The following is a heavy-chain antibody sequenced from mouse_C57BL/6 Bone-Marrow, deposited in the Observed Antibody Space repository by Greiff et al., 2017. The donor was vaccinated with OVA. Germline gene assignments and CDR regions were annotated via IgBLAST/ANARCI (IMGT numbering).Heavy chain of an antibody. V-gene: IGHV1-18*01. D-gene: IGHD1-1*01. J-gene: IGHJ3*01. CDR2: FNPNNGGT. CDR3: ARGNYYGSTSWFGY. Sequence: EVKLVESGPELVKPGTSVHISCKTSGYAFTEYTMHWVKQSHGKSLEWIGGFNPNNGGTTYNQRFKGTATLTVDKSATTAYMELRSLTSEDSAVYYCARGNYYGSTSWFGYWGQGTLVTVST. CDR1: GYAFTEYT.